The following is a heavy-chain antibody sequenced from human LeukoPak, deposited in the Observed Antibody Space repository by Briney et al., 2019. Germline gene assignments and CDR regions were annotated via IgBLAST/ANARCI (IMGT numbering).Heavy chain of an antibody. Sequence: GGSLRLSCAASGFTFSSYWMSWVRQAPGKGLEWVANIKQDGSEKYYVDSVKGRFTISRDNAKNSLYLQMNSLRAEDTAVHYCARYRLDYGDHYYYGMDVWGQGTTVTVSS. CDR2: IKQDGSEK. D-gene: IGHD4-17*01. CDR1: GFTFSSYW. J-gene: IGHJ6*02. V-gene: IGHV3-7*01. CDR3: ARYRLDYGDHYYYGMDV.